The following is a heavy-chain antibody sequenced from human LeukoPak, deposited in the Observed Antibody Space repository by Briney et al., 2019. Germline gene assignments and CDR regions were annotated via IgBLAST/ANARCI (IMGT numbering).Heavy chain of an antibody. CDR1: GFTFSTYN. CDR2: ISSSGSAI. J-gene: IGHJ3*02. CDR3: AKDRSDTGMVHDAFDI. Sequence: GGSLRPSCAASGFTFSTYNMNWVRQAPGKGLEWVSFISSSGSAIYYADSVKGRFTVSRDNAKKSLYLQMNSLRAEDTAVYYCAKDRSDTGMVHDAFDIWGQGTMVTVSS. D-gene: IGHD5-18*01. V-gene: IGHV3-48*04.